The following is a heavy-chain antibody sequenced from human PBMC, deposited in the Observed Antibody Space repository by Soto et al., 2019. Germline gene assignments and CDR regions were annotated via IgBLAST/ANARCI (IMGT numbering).Heavy chain of an antibody. D-gene: IGHD4-17*01. CDR2: ISYDGSNK. CDR3: AKDGGDYIDAFDI. V-gene: IGHV3-30*18. J-gene: IGHJ3*02. Sequence: QSGGSLRLSCAASGFTFSSYGMHWVRQAPGKGLEWVAVISYDGSNKYYADSVKGRFTISRDNSKNTLYLQMNSLRAEDTAVYYFAKDGGDYIDAFDIRGQRTMVTGS. CDR1: GFTFSSYG.